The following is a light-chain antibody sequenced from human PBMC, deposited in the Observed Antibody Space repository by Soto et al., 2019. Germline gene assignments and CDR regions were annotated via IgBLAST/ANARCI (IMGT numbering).Light chain of an antibody. CDR1: SSDVGSYNL. J-gene: IGLJ2*01. CDR2: EGS. Sequence: QSALTQPASVSGSPGQSITISCTGTSSDVGSYNLVSWYQQHPGKAPKLMIYEGSKRPSGVSNRFSGSKSGNTASLTISGLQAEEESDYYCCSYAGSSTSVVFGGGTKHTVL. V-gene: IGLV2-23*01. CDR3: CSYAGSSTSVV.